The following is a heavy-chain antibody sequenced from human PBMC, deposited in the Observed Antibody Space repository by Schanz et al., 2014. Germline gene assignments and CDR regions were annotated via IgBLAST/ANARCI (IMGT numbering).Heavy chain of an antibody. CDR3: VKDLQRELLRDDHYYGMDV. CDR2: VCYDGSKK. CDR1: GFIFSTFG. J-gene: IGHJ6*02. Sequence: QVYLVQSGGGVVQPGRSLRLSCAASGFIFSTFGMQWVRQAPGKGLEWVAVVCYDGSKKYYADSVKGRFTTSRDNSKNTMYLQMNSLRAEDTAVYYCVKDLQRELLRDDHYYGMDVWGQGTTVTVSS. D-gene: IGHD1-26*01. V-gene: IGHV3-33*06.